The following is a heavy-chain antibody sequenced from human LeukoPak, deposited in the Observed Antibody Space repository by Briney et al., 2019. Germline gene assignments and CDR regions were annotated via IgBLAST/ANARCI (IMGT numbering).Heavy chain of an antibody. CDR3: ARAGVLWDYGSGSYYKY. J-gene: IGHJ4*02. CDR1: GFTFSSYA. D-gene: IGHD3-10*01. V-gene: IGHV3-30-3*01. CDR2: ISYDGSNK. Sequence: QPGRSLRLSCAASGFTFSSYAMHWVRQAPGKGLEWVAVISYDGSNKYYADSVKGRFTISRDNSKNTLYLQMNSLRAEDTAVYYCARAGVLWDYGSGSYYKYWGQGTLVTVSS.